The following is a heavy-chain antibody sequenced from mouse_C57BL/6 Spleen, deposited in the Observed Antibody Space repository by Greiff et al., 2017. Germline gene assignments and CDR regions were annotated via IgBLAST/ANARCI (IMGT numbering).Heavy chain of an antibody. D-gene: IGHD2-5*01. V-gene: IGHV1-39*01. CDR3: TRSYYSNYYLDY. CDR1: GYSFTDYN. CDR2: INPNYGTT. Sequence: EVQLKESGPELVKPGASVTISCKASGYSFTDYNMNWVKQSHGKSLEWIGVINPNYGTTSYNQKFKGKDTLTVDQSSSTAYMQLSSLTSEDSAVYYCTRSYYSNYYLDYWGQGTTLTVSS. J-gene: IGHJ2*01.